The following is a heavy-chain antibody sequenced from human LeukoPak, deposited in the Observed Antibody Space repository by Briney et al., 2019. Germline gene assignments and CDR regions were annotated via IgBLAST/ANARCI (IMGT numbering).Heavy chain of an antibody. CDR2: ISAYNGNT. V-gene: IGHV1-18*01. D-gene: IGHD1-26*01. CDR3: ATELGDY. J-gene: IGHJ4*02. CDR1: GGTFSSYA. Sequence: GASVKVSCKASGGTFSSYAISWVRQAPGQGLEWMGWISAYNGNTNYAQKFQGRVTMTTDTSTSTAYMELKSLRSDDTAVFYCATELGDYWGQGTLVTVSS.